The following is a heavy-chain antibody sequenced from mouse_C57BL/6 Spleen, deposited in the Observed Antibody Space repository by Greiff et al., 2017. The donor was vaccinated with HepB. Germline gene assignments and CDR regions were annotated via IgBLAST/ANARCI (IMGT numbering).Heavy chain of an antibody. V-gene: IGHV1-50*01. D-gene: IGHD1-1*01. Sequence: VQLQQPGAELVKPGASVKLSCKASGYTFTSYWMQWVKQRPGQGLEWIGEIDPSDSYTNYNQKFKGKATLTVDTSSSTAYMQLSSLTSEDSAVYYCAREGLTTVVATEGYWGQGTTLTVSS. CDR3: AREGLTTVVATEGY. CDR1: GYTFTSYW. CDR2: IDPSDSYT. J-gene: IGHJ2*01.